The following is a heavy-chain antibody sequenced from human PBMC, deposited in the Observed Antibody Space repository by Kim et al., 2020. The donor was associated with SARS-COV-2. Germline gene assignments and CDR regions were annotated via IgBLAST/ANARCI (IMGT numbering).Heavy chain of an antibody. J-gene: IGHJ4*01. V-gene: IGHV3-64D*09. D-gene: IGHD6-13*01. CDR2: ISTDGRET. CDR3: VKTTSTWPRHFDY. CDR1: GFSFSHYA. Sequence: GGSLRLSCSVFGFSFSHYAMYWVRQAPVKGLEYVSAISTDGRETFYTDSVKGRFTISRDNSKNTLYLQMTSLRPEDTALSYCVKTTSTWPRHFDYWG.